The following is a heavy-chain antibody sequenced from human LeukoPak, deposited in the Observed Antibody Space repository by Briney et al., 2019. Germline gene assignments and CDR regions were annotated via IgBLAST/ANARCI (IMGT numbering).Heavy chain of an antibody. CDR2: ISSSGSTI. CDR3: ARVDSSGWYLV. V-gene: IGHV3-48*03. Sequence: QSGGSLRLSCAASGFTFSSYEMDWVRQAPGKGREWVSYISSSGSTIYYADPVKGRFTISRDNAKNSLYLQMNSLRAEDTAVYYCARVDSSGWYLVWGQGTLVTVSS. CDR1: GFTFSSYE. J-gene: IGHJ4*02. D-gene: IGHD6-19*01.